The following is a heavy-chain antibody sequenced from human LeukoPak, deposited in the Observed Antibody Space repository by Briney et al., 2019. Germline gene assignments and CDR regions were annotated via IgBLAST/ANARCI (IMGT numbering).Heavy chain of an antibody. CDR3: AALLAASGNWFDP. CDR2: IYPNSGGT. V-gene: IGHV1-2*06. D-gene: IGHD6-13*01. J-gene: IGHJ5*02. Sequence: ASVKVSCTASGYTFTDYYMHWVRQAPGQGLEWMGRIYPNSGGTYYAQKFQGRVAMTRDTSISTAYMELSRLRSDDTAVYYCAALLAASGNWFDPRGQGTLVTVSS. CDR1: GYTFTDYY.